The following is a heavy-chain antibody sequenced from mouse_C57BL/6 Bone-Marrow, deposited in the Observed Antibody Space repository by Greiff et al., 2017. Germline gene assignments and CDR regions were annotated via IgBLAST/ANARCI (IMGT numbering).Heavy chain of an antibody. CDR2: IYPSDSET. CDR1: GYTFTSYW. Sequence: QVQLQQPGAELVRPGSSVKLSCKASGYTFTSYWMDWVKQRPGQGLEWIGNIYPSDSETHYNQKFKDKATLTVDESSSTAYMQLSSLTSEDSAVYYCARLGPITTVVPYYFDYWGQGTTLTVSS. D-gene: IGHD1-1*01. CDR3: ARLGPITTVVPYYFDY. V-gene: IGHV1-61*01. J-gene: IGHJ2*01.